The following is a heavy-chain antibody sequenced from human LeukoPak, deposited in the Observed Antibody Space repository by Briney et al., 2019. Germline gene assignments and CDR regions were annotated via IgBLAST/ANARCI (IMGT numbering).Heavy chain of an antibody. CDR2: ISSSSSYI. Sequence: GGSLRLSCAASGFSFSSYSMNWVREAPGKGLEWVSSISSSSSYIYYADSVKGRFTISRDNAKNSLYLQMNSLRAEDTAVYYCARSNTGFDYWGQGTLVTVSS. J-gene: IGHJ4*02. CDR3: ARSNTGFDY. CDR1: GFSFSSYS. D-gene: IGHD5-18*01. V-gene: IGHV3-21*01.